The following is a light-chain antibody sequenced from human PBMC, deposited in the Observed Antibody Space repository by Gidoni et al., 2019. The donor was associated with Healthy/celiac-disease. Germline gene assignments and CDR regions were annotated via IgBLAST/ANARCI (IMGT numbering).Light chain of an antibody. V-gene: IGLV2-8*01. J-gene: IGLJ2*01. CDR1: SSDVGGYNY. Sequence: QSALTQPPSASGSPGQSVTISCTGTSSDVGGYNYVSWYQQPPGKAPKLMIYEVSKRPSGVPDRFFGSKSGNTASLTVSGLQAEDEADYYCSSYAGSNNLGVFGGGTKLTVL. CDR2: EVS. CDR3: SSYAGSNNLGV.